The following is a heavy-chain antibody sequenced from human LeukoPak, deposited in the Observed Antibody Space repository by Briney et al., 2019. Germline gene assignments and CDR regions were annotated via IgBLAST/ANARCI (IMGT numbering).Heavy chain of an antibody. CDR2: IYSSGST. CDR1: GGSISSGTYY. V-gene: IGHV4-61*02. Sequence: SETLSLTCTVSGGSISSGTYYWSWIRQPAGKGLEWIGRIYSSGSTRYNPSLESRVTISVDTSKNRFSLKLSSVTAADTAVYYCAIHAYGARDALDIWGKGTMVTVSS. CDR3: AIHAYGARDALDI. J-gene: IGHJ3*02. D-gene: IGHD4-17*01.